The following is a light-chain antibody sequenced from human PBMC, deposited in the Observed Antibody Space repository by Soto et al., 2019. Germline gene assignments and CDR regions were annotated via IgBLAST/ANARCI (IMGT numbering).Light chain of an antibody. CDR3: QQYGNSPLT. CDR2: GVS. Sequence: EIVLTQSPATLSLSPGDRATLSCRASQNVRSDYFAWYQQKPGQAPRVIIFGVSTRASATPDRFRGSGSGTHFTLTISRLEPDDFALYYCQQYGNSPLTFGGGTKVDIK. CDR1: QNVRSDY. V-gene: IGKV3-20*01. J-gene: IGKJ4*01.